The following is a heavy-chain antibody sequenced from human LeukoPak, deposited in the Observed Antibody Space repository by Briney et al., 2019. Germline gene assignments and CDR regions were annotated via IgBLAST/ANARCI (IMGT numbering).Heavy chain of an antibody. J-gene: IGHJ4*02. CDR1: GGSISSYY. V-gene: IGHV4-59*07. Sequence: SDTLSLTCTVSGGSISSYYWSWIRQPPGKGLEWIGYIYYSGGTIYNPSLKSRVTISIDTSKNQFSLRLSSVTTADTAVYYCAAESERWLVRSWGQGTLVTVSS. CDR2: IYYSGGT. CDR3: AAESERWLVRS. D-gene: IGHD6-19*01.